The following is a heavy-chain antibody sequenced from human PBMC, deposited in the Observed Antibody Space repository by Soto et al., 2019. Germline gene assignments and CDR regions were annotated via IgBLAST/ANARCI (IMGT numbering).Heavy chain of an antibody. CDR1: GGSISSSSYY. Sequence: SETLSLTCTVPGGSISSSSYYWGWIRQPPGKGLEWIGSIYYSGSTYYNPSLKSRVTISVDTSKNQFSLKLSSVTAADTAVYYCARDQQQLSWFDPWGQGTLVTVSS. V-gene: IGHV4-39*02. CDR3: ARDQQQLSWFDP. CDR2: IYYSGST. J-gene: IGHJ5*02. D-gene: IGHD6-13*01.